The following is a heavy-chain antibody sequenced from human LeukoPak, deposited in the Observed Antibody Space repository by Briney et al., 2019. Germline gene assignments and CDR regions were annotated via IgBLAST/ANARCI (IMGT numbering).Heavy chain of an antibody. D-gene: IGHD3-22*01. V-gene: IGHV4-4*07. CDR3: ARDRYYYDSSGYRFDY. CDR1: GGSISSYY. Sequence: SEALSLTCTVSGGSISSYYWSWIRQPAGKGLEWIGRIYTSGSTNYNPSLKSRVTMSVDTSKNQFSLKLSSVTAADTAVYYCARDRYYYDSSGYRFDYWGQGTLVTVSS. CDR2: IYTSGST. J-gene: IGHJ4*02.